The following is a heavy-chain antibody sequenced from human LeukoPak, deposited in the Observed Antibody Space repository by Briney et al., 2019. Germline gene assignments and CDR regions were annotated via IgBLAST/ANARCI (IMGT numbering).Heavy chain of an antibody. J-gene: IGHJ4*02. Sequence: EASVKVSRKASGYTFTSYYMHWVRQAPGQGLEWMGIINPSGGSTSYAQKFQGRVTMTRDTSTSTVHMELSSLRSEDTAVYYCARDPDLPYYYDSSGYQPFSDYWGQGTLVTVSS. D-gene: IGHD3-22*01. CDR1: GYTFTSYY. CDR2: INPSGGST. V-gene: IGHV1-46*01. CDR3: ARDPDLPYYYDSSGYQPFSDY.